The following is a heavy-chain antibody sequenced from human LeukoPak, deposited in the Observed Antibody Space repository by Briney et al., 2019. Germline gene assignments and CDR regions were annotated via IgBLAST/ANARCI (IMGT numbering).Heavy chain of an antibody. Sequence: KSSETLSLTCTVSGGSIISGSYYWAWIRQPPGQGLEWIGGIYYSGSTYYNPSLKSRVTISVETSKNQFSLKLTSMTAGDTAVYYCARQGGSPDWFDPWGQGTLVTVSS. V-gene: IGHV4-39*01. CDR1: GGSIISGSYY. CDR2: IYYSGST. D-gene: IGHD1-26*01. J-gene: IGHJ5*02. CDR3: ARQGGSPDWFDP.